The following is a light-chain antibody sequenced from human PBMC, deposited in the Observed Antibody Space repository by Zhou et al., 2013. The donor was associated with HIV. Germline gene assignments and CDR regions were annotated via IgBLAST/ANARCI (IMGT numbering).Light chain of an antibody. CDR1: QSVSSN. CDR2: GAS. J-gene: IGKJ1*01. Sequence: EIVMTQSPATLSVSPGERVTLSCRASQSVSSNLAWYQQKPGQAPRLLIYGASTRATGVPARFSGSGSGTAFSLTISRLEPEDFAVYYCQQYGSSPWTFGQGTKVEIK. V-gene: IGKV3-15*01. CDR3: QQYGSSPWT.